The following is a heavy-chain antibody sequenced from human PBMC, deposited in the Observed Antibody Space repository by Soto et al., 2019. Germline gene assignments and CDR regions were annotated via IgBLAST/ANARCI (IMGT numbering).Heavy chain of an antibody. V-gene: IGHV4-59*08. CDR1: GGSISSYY. D-gene: IGHD5-18*01. CDR3: ARGQDTAMVEFDY. Sequence: SETLSLTCTVSGGSISSYYWSWIRQPPGKGLEWIGYIYYSGSTNYSPSLKSRVTISVDTSKNQFSLKLSSVTAADTAVYYCARGQDTAMVEFDYWGQGTLVT. J-gene: IGHJ4*02. CDR2: IYYSGST.